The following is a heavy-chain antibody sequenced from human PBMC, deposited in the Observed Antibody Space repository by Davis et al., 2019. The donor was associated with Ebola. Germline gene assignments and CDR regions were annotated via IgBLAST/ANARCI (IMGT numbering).Heavy chain of an antibody. CDR2: ISGDGSSA. V-gene: IGHV3-74*01. J-gene: IGHJ6*03. CDR1: GFTFTDYW. CDR3: ARGPSSYYYYMDV. Sequence: GESLKISCAASGFTFTDYWMHWVRQVPGMGLLWVSRISGDGSSAYYADPVKGRFTISRENGKNTLFLQMNSLRAEDTAVYYCARGPSSYYYYMDVWGKGTTVTVSS.